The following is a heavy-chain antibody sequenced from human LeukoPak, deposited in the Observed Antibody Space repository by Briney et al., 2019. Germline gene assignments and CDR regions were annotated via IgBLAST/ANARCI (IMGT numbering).Heavy chain of an antibody. CDR3: ARSYSSNWLFDY. CDR1: GFTVDSNH. J-gene: IGHJ4*02. V-gene: IGHV3-53*01. CDR2: IYSGGGT. Sequence: GGSLRLSCAASGFTVDSNHMSWVRQAPGQGLEWVSVIYSGGGTYFADSVRGRCTVSRDNSKNTVYLQMNSLRVEDTAVYYCARSYSSNWLFDYWGQGTLVTVSS. D-gene: IGHD6-19*01.